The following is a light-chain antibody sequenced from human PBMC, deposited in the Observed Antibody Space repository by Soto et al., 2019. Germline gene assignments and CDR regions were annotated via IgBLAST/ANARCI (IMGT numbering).Light chain of an antibody. Sequence: EIVLTQSPATLSLSPGERATLSCRASQSVSSYLAWYQQKPGQAPRLLIYDASNRATGIPARFSGSGSGTDFPLPICARELEVFAVYHWQNRRNWPPNTLGQGTNLE. CDR3: QNRRNWPPNT. CDR1: QSVSSY. CDR2: DAS. J-gene: IGKJ2*01. V-gene: IGKV3-11*01.